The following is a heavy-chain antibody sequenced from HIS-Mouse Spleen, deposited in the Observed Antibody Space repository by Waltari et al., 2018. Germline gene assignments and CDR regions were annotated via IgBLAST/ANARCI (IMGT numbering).Heavy chain of an antibody. Sequence: QLQLQESGPGLVKPSETLSLTCTVSGGSISSSSYYWGWIRQPPGKGLEWIGGSYYSGRTSHNPSLKSRVTISVDTSKNQFSLKLSSVTAADTAVYYCAREIPYSSSWYDWYFDLWGRGTLVTVSS. V-gene: IGHV4-39*07. CDR3: AREIPYSSSWYDWYFDL. CDR2: SYYSGRT. J-gene: IGHJ2*01. D-gene: IGHD6-13*01. CDR1: GGSISSSSYY.